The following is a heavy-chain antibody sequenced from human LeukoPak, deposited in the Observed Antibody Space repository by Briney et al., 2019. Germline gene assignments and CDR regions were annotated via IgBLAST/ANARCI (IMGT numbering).Heavy chain of an antibody. J-gene: IGHJ4*02. D-gene: IGHD6-13*01. CDR2: IIPIFGTA. Sequence: ASVKVSCKASGGTFSSYAISWVRQAPGQGLERMGGIIPIFGTANYAQKFQGRVTITADKSTSTAYMELSSLRSEDTAVYYCAITNRGIAAAATARDYWGQGTLVTVSS. CDR1: GGTFSSYA. V-gene: IGHV1-69*06. CDR3: AITNRGIAAAATARDY.